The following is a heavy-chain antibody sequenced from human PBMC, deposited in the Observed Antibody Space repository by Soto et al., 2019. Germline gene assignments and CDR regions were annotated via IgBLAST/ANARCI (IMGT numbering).Heavy chain of an antibody. Sequence: EVQLVESGGGLIQPGGSLRLSCAASGFTVSSHYMSWVRQAPGKGLEWVSVIYSGGSTYYADSVKGRFTISRDNSKNTLYLQMNSLRAEDTAVYYCASQSLNYYYYGMDVWGQGTTVTVSS. CDR2: IYSGGST. CDR1: GFTVSSHY. J-gene: IGHJ6*02. V-gene: IGHV3-53*01. CDR3: ASQSLNYYYYGMDV.